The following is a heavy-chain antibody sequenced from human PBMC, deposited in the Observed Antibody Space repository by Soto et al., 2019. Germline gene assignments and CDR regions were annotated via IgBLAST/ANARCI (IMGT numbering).Heavy chain of an antibody. CDR2: IYYSGST. CDR1: GGSISSSSYY. V-gene: IGHV4-39*01. CDR3: ARQGAGTIFADH. D-gene: IGHD3-9*01. J-gene: IGHJ4*02. Sequence: SETLSLTCTVSGGSISSSSYYWGWIRQPPGKGLEWIGSIYYSGSTYYNPSLKSRVTISVDTSKNQFSLKLSSVTAADTAVYYCARQGAGTIFADHWGQGTLVTVSS.